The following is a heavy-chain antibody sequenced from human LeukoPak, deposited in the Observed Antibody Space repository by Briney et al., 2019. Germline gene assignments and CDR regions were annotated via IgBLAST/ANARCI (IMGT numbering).Heavy chain of an antibody. Sequence: GGSLRLSCAASGFTVSSNYMSWVRQAPGKGLELVSVIYSGGSTYYADSVKGRFTISRHNSKNTLYLQMNSLRAEDTAVYYCARDSDDSSGYLVSDYWGQGTLVTVSS. CDR1: GFTVSSNY. J-gene: IGHJ4*02. CDR3: ARDSDDSSGYLVSDY. D-gene: IGHD3-22*01. CDR2: IYSGGST. V-gene: IGHV3-53*04.